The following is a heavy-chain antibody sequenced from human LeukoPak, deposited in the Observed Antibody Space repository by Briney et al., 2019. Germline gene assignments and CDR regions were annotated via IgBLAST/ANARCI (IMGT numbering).Heavy chain of an antibody. V-gene: IGHV3-30*02. D-gene: IGHD7-27*01. CDR2: IRYDGSNK. Sequence: GGSLRLSCAASGFTFSSYGMHWVRQAPGKGLEWVAFIRYDGSNKYYADSVKGRFTISRDNSKNTLYLQMNSLRAEDTAVYYCAKDLTGDLGAFDIWGQGTMVIVSS. CDR1: GFTFSSYG. CDR3: AKDLTGDLGAFDI. J-gene: IGHJ3*02.